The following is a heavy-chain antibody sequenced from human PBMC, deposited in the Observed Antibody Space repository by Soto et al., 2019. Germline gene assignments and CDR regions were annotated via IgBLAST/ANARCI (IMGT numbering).Heavy chain of an antibody. V-gene: IGHV4-59*08. Sequence: QVQLQESGQGLVKPSETLSLTCTVSGGSISSYYWSWIRQPPGKGLEWIGYIYYSGSTNYNPSLKSRVTISVDTSKNQFSLKLSSVTAADTAVYYCARSYAAGWTMVYYYYMDVWGKGTTVTVSS. CDR2: IYYSGST. CDR1: GGSISSYY. J-gene: IGHJ6*03. D-gene: IGHD3-10*01. CDR3: ARSYAAGWTMVYYYYMDV.